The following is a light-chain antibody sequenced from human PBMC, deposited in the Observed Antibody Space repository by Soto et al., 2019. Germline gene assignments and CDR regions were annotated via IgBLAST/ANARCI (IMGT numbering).Light chain of an antibody. J-gene: IGLJ3*02. CDR2: RRN. Sequence: QSVLTQPPSASGTPGQRVTISCSGSSSNIGSHYVSWFQHLPGTAPKLLIHRRNERPSGVPDRFSGSKSGTTASLAISGLGSEDEADYHWAVWDDSLSGWVFGGGTKLTVL. V-gene: IGLV1-47*01. CDR1: SSNIGSHY. CDR3: AVWDDSLSGWV.